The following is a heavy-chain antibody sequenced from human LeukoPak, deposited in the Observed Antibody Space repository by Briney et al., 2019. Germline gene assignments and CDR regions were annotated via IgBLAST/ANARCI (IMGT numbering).Heavy chain of an antibody. CDR2: ISYDGSNK. Sequence: GRSLRLSCAASGFTFSSYAMHWVRQAPGKGLEWVAVISYDGSNKYYADSVKGRFTISRDNSKNTLYLRMNSLRAEDTAVYYCARDPSPEVVVISWFDPWGQGTLVTVSS. V-gene: IGHV3-30-3*01. J-gene: IGHJ5*02. CDR1: GFTFSSYA. CDR3: ARDPSPEVVVISWFDP. D-gene: IGHD3-22*01.